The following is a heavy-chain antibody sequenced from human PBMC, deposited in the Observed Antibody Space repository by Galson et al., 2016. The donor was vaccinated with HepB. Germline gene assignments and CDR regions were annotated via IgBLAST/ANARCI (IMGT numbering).Heavy chain of an antibody. CDR1: GFIFSSYW. Sequence: SLRLSCAVSGFIFSSYWMSWVRQAPGKGLEWVANIKEDGGEKYYVDSVKGRFTISRDNAKNSLYLQMNSLRAEDTAVYYCARGADYDFWSGEGKYYGMDVWSQGTTVTVSS. J-gene: IGHJ6*02. CDR2: IKEDGGEK. D-gene: IGHD3-3*01. V-gene: IGHV3-7*01. CDR3: ARGADYDFWSGEGKYYGMDV.